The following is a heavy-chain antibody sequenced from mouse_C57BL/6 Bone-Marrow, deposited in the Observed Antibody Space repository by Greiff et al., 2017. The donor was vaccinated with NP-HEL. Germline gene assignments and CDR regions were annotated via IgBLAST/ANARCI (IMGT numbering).Heavy chain of an antibody. D-gene: IGHD2-2*01. CDR3: ARYGYDAY. CDR2: ISDGGSYT. Sequence: DVKLVESGGGLVKPGGSLKLSCAASGFTFSSYAMSWVRQTPEKRLEWVATISDGGSYTYYPDNVKGRFTISRDNAKNNLYLQMSHLKSEDTAMYYCARYGYDAYWGQGTTLTVSS. J-gene: IGHJ2*01. CDR1: GFTFSSYA. V-gene: IGHV5-4*03.